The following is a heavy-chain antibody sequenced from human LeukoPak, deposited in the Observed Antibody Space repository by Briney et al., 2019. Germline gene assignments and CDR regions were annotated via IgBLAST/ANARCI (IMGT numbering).Heavy chain of an antibody. CDR2: ISSSSSSI. Sequence: GGSLRLSCAASGFTFSGYNMNWVRQAPGKGLEWVSSISSSSSSIYYADSVKGRFTISRDNAKNSLYLQMNSLRAEDTAVYYCARAWLEMATIAYWGQGTLVTVSS. D-gene: IGHD5-24*01. J-gene: IGHJ4*02. V-gene: IGHV3-21*01. CDR1: GFTFSGYN. CDR3: ARAWLEMATIAY.